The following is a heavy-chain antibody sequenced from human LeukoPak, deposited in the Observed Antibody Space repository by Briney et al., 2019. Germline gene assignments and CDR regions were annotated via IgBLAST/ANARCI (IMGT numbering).Heavy chain of an antibody. CDR2: INWNGGST. CDR1: GFTFDDYG. J-gene: IGHJ6*02. CDR3: ARRAAAAADPLGYYYYGMDV. Sequence: PGGSLRLSCAASGFTFDDYGMSWVRQAPGKGLEWVSGINWNGGSTGYADSVKGRFTISRDNAKDSLYLQMNSLRAEDTAVYYCARRAAAAADPLGYYYYGMDVWGQGTTVTVSS. D-gene: IGHD6-13*01. V-gene: IGHV3-20*04.